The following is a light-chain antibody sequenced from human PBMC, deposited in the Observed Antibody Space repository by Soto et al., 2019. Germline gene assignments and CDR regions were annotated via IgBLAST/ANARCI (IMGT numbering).Light chain of an antibody. Sequence: LTQPASVSGSPGQSITISCTGTSXDVGGYNYVSWYQQHPGKAPKLMIYEVSNRPSGVSNRFSGSKSGNTASLTISGLQAEDEADYYCASYTSSSSYVFGTGTKVTVL. V-gene: IGLV2-14*01. CDR3: ASYTSSSSYV. CDR2: EVS. CDR1: SXDVGGYNY. J-gene: IGLJ1*01.